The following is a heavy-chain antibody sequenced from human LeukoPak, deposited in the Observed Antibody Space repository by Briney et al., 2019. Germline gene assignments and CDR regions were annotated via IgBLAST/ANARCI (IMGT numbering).Heavy chain of an antibody. CDR2: ISSSSSTI. D-gene: IGHD3-10*01. CDR1: GFTFSSYN. V-gene: IGHV3-48*02. Sequence: GGSLRLSCAASGFTFSSYNMNWVRQAPGKGLEWVSYISSSSSTIFYADSVKGRFTVSRDNARNSLYLQMNTLRDEDTAVYYCARSSGSYYNHDYWGQGTLVTVSS. CDR3: ARSSGSYYNHDY. J-gene: IGHJ4*02.